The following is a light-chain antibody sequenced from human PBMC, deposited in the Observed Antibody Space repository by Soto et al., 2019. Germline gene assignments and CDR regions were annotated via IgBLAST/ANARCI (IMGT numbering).Light chain of an antibody. V-gene: IGKV1-5*03. J-gene: IGKJ1*01. Sequence: DIQMTQSPSILSASVGDRVTITCRTSQSINSWLVWYQQQTGKAPKLLIYKASSLVSGFTTRFSGIGAGTEFTLTISRVQADDCASYYWKHDNSSDGGTFGQGTRVEIK. CDR1: QSINSW. CDR2: KAS. CDR3: KHDNSSDGGT.